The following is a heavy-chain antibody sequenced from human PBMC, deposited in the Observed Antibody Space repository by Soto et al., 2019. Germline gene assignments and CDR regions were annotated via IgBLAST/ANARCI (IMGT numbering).Heavy chain of an antibody. CDR2: IYWNDDK. J-gene: IGHJ3*02. CDR1: GFSLSTSGVG. CDR3: AHSPDPTYGDYLGDGAFDI. Sequence: QITLKESGPTLVNPTQTLTLTCTFSGFSLSTSGVGVGWIRQPPGKALEWLALIYWNDDKRYSPSLKSRLTITKDTSKNQVVLTMTNMDPVDTATYYCAHSPDPTYGDYLGDGAFDIWGQGTMVTVSS. V-gene: IGHV2-5*01. D-gene: IGHD4-17*01.